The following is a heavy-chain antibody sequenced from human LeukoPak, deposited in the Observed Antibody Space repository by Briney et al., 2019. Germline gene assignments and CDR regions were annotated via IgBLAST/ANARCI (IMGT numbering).Heavy chain of an antibody. CDR1: GGSISSSSYY. D-gene: IGHD2-15*01. CDR3: ARRILGYSSGPSHAFDI. V-gene: IGHV4-39*01. Sequence: SETLSLTCTVSGGSISSSSYYWGWIRQPPGKGLEWIGSIYYSGSTYYNPSLKSRVTISVDTSKNQFSLKLSSVTAADTAVYYCARRILGYSSGPSHAFDIWGQGTMVTVSS. J-gene: IGHJ3*02. CDR2: IYYSGST.